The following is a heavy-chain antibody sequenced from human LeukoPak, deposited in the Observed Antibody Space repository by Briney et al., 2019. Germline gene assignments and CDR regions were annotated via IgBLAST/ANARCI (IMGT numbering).Heavy chain of an antibody. J-gene: IGHJ6*02. CDR1: GFTFSSYA. Sequence: PGGSLRLSCAASGFTFSSYAMHWVRQAPGKGLEWVAVISYDGSNKYYVDSVKGRFTISRDNSKNTLYLQMNSLRAEDTAVYYCARVAPPYTIYYYYGMDVWGQGTTVTVSS. V-gene: IGHV3-30-3*01. CDR2: ISYDGSNK. CDR3: ARVAPPYTIYYYYGMDV.